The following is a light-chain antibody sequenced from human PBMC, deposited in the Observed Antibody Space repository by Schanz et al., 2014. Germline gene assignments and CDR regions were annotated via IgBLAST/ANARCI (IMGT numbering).Light chain of an antibody. V-gene: IGLV2-8*01. J-gene: IGLJ3*02. CDR2: EGT. CDR1: SSDVGGYNY. Sequence: QSALTQPPSASGSPGQSVTISCTGTSSDVGGYNYVSWYQHHPGKAPKLLIYEGTKRPSGVPDRFSGSKSGNTASLTVSGLQAEDENDYYCSSYAGSNNLVFGGGTKLTVL. CDR3: SSYAGSNNLV.